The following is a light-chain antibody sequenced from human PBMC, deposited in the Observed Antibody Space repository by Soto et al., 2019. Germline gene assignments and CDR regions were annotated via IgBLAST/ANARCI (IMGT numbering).Light chain of an antibody. CDR1: QGIDSS. Sequence: DIHIAQSSSSLSSSLVDRVTITCRASQGIDSSFAWYQQKPGKAPKLLIYAASSLQSGVPSRFSGSGSGTDFTLTISSLQPEDFATYYCQQLNDYPITFGQGTRLEIK. V-gene: IGKV1-9*01. CDR3: QQLNDYPIT. CDR2: AAS. J-gene: IGKJ5*01.